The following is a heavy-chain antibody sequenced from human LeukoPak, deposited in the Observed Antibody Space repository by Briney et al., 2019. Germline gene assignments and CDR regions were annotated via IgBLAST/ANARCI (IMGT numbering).Heavy chain of an antibody. CDR2: FYPEDGET. CDR1: GYTLTELS. D-gene: IGHD3-9*01. CDR3: ATGSLKYYDILTGGGFDP. Sequence: GASVKVSCKVSGYTLTELSMHWVRQAPGKGLEWMGGFYPEDGETIYAQKFQGRVTMTEDTSTDTAYMELSSLRSEDTAAYYCATGSLKYYDILTGGGFDPWGQGTLVTVSS. V-gene: IGHV1-24*01. J-gene: IGHJ5*02.